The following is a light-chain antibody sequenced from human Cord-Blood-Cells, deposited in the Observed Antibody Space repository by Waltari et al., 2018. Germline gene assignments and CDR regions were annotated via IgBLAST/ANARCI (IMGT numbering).Light chain of an antibody. J-gene: IGLJ3*02. CDR1: SSDVGGYNY. CDR3: CSYAGSYTPEGV. V-gene: IGLV2-11*01. CDR2: DVS. Sequence: QSALTQPRSVSGSPGQSVTISCTGTSSDVGGYNYVSWYQQHPGNAPKHMIYDVSKRPSGVPDRFSGSKSGNTASLTISGLQAEDEADYYCCSYAGSYTPEGVFGGGTKLTVL.